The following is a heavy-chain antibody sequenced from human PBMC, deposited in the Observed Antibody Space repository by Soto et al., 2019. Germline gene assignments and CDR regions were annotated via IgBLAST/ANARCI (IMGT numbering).Heavy chain of an antibody. V-gene: IGHV4-4*02. CDR1: GGSFTSNNW. CDR3: ASRDPGTSVDY. Sequence: SETLSLTCSVSGGSFTSNNWWTWVRQPPGQGLEWIGEIYRTGSTNYNPSLKSRVTISLDKSENQFSLKVTSLTAADTAVYYCASRDPGTSVDYWGQGTLVTVSS. D-gene: IGHD1-7*01. CDR2: IYRTGST. J-gene: IGHJ4*02.